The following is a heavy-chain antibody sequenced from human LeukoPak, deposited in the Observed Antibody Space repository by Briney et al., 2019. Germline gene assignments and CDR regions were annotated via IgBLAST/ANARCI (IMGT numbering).Heavy chain of an antibody. CDR3: ARGRSYYNAFDI. CDR2: INHSGST. Sequence: SETLSLTCAVYGGSFSGYYWSWIRQPPGNGLEWIGEINHSGSTNYNPSLKSRVTISVDTSKNQFSLKLSSVTAADRAVYYCARGRSYYNAFDIWGQGTMVTVSS. V-gene: IGHV4-34*01. CDR1: GGSFSGYY. J-gene: IGHJ3*02. D-gene: IGHD1-26*01.